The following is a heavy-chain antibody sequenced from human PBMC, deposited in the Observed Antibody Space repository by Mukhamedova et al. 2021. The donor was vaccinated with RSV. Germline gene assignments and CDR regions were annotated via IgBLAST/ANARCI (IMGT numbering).Heavy chain of an antibody. Sequence: GRINPNSGGTNYAQKFQGRVTMTRDTSISTAYMELSRLRSDDTAVYYCARVGYCSGGSCYSAVNWFDPWGQGTLVT. V-gene: IGHV1-2*06. J-gene: IGHJ5*02. D-gene: IGHD2-15*01. CDR2: INPNSGGT. CDR3: ARVGYCSGGSCYSAVNWFDP.